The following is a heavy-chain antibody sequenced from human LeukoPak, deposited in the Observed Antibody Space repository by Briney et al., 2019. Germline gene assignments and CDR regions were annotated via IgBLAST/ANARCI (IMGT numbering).Heavy chain of an antibody. J-gene: IGHJ1*01. V-gene: IGHV3-23*01. Sequence: GGSLSLSCAASGFTFSSYAMSWVRQAPGKGLEWVSAISGSGGSTYYADSVKGRFTISRDNSKNTLYLQMNSLRAEDTAVYYCAKDRARILWPRTEYFQHWGQGTLVTVSS. D-gene: IGHD2-21*01. CDR2: ISGSGGST. CDR3: AKDRARILWPRTEYFQH. CDR1: GFTFSSYA.